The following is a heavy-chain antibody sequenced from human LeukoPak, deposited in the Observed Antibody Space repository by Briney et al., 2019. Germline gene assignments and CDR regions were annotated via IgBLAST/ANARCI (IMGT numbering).Heavy chain of an antibody. CDR1: GGSISSSSYY. CDR3: ARRGGRWGGADY. Sequence: SETVSLTCTVSGGSISSSSYYWGWIRQPPGKGLEWIGSIYYSGSTYYNPSLKSRVTISVDTSKNRFSLKLSSVTAADTAVYYCARRGGRWGGADYWGQGTLVTVSS. J-gene: IGHJ4*02. V-gene: IGHV4-39*01. D-gene: IGHD2-15*01. CDR2: IYYSGST.